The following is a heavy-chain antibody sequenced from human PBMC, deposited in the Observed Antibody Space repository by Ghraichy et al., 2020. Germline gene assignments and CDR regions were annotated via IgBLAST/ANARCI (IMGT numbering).Heavy chain of an antibody. D-gene: IGHD2-2*01. V-gene: IGHV3-23*01. CDR2: ISGSGGST. CDR3: AKDRRSSTTRGGMDV. Sequence: GGSLRLSCAASGFTFSNYAMSWVRQAPGKGLEWVSAISGSGGSTDYADSVRGRFTISRDNSKNTLYLQMNSLRAEDTAVYYCAKDRRSSTTRGGMDVWGQGTTVTVSS. J-gene: IGHJ6*02. CDR1: GFTFSNYA.